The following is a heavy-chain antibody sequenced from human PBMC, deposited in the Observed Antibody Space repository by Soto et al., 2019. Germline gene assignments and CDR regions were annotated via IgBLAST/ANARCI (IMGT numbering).Heavy chain of an antibody. CDR1: GFTFSNYG. D-gene: IGHD3-10*01. Sequence: QVQLVESGGGVVQPGGSLRLSCAASGFTFSNYGMHWVRQAPGQGLEWGAVIWYDGSKEYYADSVKGRFTISRDNSKNTLYLQMDSLRVEDTAMYYCARGSRGSGSYYGGPSWFDPWGQGTLVTVSS. CDR3: ARGSRGSGSYYGGPSWFDP. V-gene: IGHV3-33*01. J-gene: IGHJ5*02. CDR2: IWYDGSKE.